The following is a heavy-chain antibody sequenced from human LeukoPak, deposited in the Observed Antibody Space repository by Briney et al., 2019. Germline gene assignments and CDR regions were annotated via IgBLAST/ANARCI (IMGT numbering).Heavy chain of an antibody. D-gene: IGHD3-22*01. V-gene: IGHV3-21*01. J-gene: IGHJ4*02. CDR2: ISSSSSYI. CDR3: ARIWYDSSGYYFAFDY. CDR1: GFTFSSYS. Sequence: GGSLRLSCAASGFTFSSYSMNWVRQAPGKGLEWVSSISSSSSYIYYADSVKGRFTISRDNAKNSLYLQMNSLRAEDTAVYYCARIWYDSSGYYFAFDYWGQGTLVTVSS.